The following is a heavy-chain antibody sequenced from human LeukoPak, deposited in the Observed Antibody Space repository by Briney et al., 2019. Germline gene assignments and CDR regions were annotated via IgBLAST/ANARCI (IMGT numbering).Heavy chain of an antibody. D-gene: IGHD3-10*01. CDR2: IKSDGSST. CDR1: GFTFNSYW. V-gene: IGHV3-74*01. J-gene: IGHJ5*02. Sequence: GGSLRLSCAASGFTFNSYWMHWVRQGPGKGLVWVSRIKSDGSSTSYADSVKGRFTISRDNAKNTLYLQMNSLRDEDTAVYYCARESGYHGSGFDPWGQGTLVTVSS. CDR3: ARESGYHGSGFDP.